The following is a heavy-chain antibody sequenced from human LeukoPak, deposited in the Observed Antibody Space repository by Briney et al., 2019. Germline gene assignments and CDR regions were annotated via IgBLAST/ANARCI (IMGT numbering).Heavy chain of an antibody. J-gene: IGHJ4*02. CDR3: ARDEYYGSGRGFDY. V-gene: IGHV4-59*08. CDR1: GDSISSYY. D-gene: IGHD3-10*01. CDR2: IYYSGST. Sequence: SETLSLTCTVSGDSISSYYWSWIRQPPGKGLEWIGYIYYSGSTNYNSSLKSRVTISVDTSKNQISLKLSSVTAADTAVYYCARDEYYGSGRGFDYWGQGTLVTVSS.